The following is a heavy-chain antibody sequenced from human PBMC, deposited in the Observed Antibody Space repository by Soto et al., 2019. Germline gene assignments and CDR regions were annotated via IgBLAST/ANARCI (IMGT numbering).Heavy chain of an antibody. CDR1: GGSISSGCYS. CDR2: IYHSGST. J-gene: IGHJ4*02. V-gene: IGHV4-30-2*01. Sequence: SETLSLTCAVSGGSISSGCYSWSWIRQPPGKGLEWIGYIYHSGSTYYNPSLKSRVTISVDRSKNQFSLKLSSVTAADTAVYYFDREPLAYCSSTGCRRGPFDFWGQGTLVTVSS. CDR3: DREPLAYCSSTGCRRGPFDF. D-gene: IGHD2-2*01.